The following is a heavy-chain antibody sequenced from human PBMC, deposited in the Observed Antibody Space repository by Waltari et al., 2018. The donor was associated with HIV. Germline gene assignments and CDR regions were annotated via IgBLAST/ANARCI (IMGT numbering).Heavy chain of an antibody. V-gene: IGHV3-33*06. J-gene: IGHJ3*02. CDR3: VKERGPFNGFDI. CDR1: GFTFSSYG. CDR2: IWSDGYNK. Sequence: QVYLMESGGGVVQPGGSLKLSCAASGFTFSSYGMHWVRQAPGKWLGWVEVIWSDGYNKFYADSVRGRFTFSRDNSKYTLSLQMNSLRAEDTALYYCVKERGPFNGFDIWGQGTMVTVSS. D-gene: IGHD3-16*01.